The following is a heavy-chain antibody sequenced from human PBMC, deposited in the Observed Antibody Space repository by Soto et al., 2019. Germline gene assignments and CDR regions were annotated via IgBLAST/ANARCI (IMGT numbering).Heavy chain of an antibody. J-gene: IGHJ6*02. D-gene: IGHD6-13*01. V-gene: IGHV3-21*01. Sequence: PGGSLRLSCAASGFTFSSYSMNWVRQSPGKGLEWVSSISSSSSYIYYADSVKGRFTISRDNAKNSLYLQMNSLRAEDTAVYYCARDSSLIAAASLAYYYGMDVWGQGTTVTVSS. CDR2: ISSSSSYI. CDR3: ARDSSLIAAASLAYYYGMDV. CDR1: GFTFSSYS.